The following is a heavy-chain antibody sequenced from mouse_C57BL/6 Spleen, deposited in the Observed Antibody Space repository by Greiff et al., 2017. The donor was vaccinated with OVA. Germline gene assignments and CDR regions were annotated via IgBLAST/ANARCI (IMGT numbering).Heavy chain of an antibody. D-gene: IGHD2-4*01. CDR1: GYTFTDYY. CDR2: INPNNGGT. CDR3: ARGDYGDYYAMDY. V-gene: IGHV1-26*01. Sequence: EVQLQQSGPELVKPGASVKISCKASGYTFTDYYMNWVKQSHGKSLEWIGDINPNNGGTSYNQTFKGQATLTVDKSSSTAYMELRSLTSEDSAVYYCARGDYGDYYAMDYWGQGTSVTVSS. J-gene: IGHJ4*01.